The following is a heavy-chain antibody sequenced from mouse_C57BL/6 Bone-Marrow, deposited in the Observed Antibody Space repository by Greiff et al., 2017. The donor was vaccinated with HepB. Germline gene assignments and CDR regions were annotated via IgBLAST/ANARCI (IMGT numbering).Heavy chain of an antibody. CDR3: ARDRDQGAWFAY. V-gene: IGHV3-6*01. D-gene: IGHD3-3*01. J-gene: IGHJ3*01. Sequence: EVHLVESGPGLVKPSQSLSLTCSVTGYSITSGYYWNWIRQFPGNKLEWMGYISYDGSNNYNPSLKNRISITRDTSKNQFFLKLNSVTTEDTATYYCARDRDQGAWFAYWGQGTLVTVSA. CDR2: ISYDGSN. CDR1: GYSITSGYY.